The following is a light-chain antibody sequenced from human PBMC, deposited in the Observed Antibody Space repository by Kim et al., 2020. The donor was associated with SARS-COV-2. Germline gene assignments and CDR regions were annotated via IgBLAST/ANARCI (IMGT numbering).Light chain of an antibody. CDR3: QQYDNRPYT. Sequence: DIQMTQSPSSLSASVGDRVTITCQASQDISNYLNWYQQKPGKAPKLLIYDASNLETGVPSRFSGSGSGTDFTFTISSLQPEDIATYYCQQYDNRPYTVGQGTKLEI. V-gene: IGKV1-33*01. CDR1: QDISNY. CDR2: DAS. J-gene: IGKJ2*01.